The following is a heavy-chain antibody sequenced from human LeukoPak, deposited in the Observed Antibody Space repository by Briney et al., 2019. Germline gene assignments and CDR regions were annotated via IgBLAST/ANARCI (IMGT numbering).Heavy chain of an antibody. V-gene: IGHV4-39*01. CDR2: IYYSGST. D-gene: IGHD3-22*01. CDR1: GGSISSSSYY. CDR3: ARRHDSSGYPFDY. J-gene: IGHJ4*02. Sequence: SETLSLTCTVSGGSISSSSYYWGWIRQPPGKGLEWIGSIYYSGSTYYNPSLKSRVTISVDTSKNQFSLKLSSVTAADTAEYYCARRHDSSGYPFDYWGQGTLVTVSS.